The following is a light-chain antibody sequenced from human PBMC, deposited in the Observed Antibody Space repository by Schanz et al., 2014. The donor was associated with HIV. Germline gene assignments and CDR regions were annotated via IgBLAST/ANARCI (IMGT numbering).Light chain of an antibody. Sequence: DIQMTQSPSTLSASVGDRVTITCRASQSISSWLAWYQQRPGKAPKLLIYAASTLESGVPSRFSGSGSGTDFTLTISSLQPEDFATYYCQQYDIISWTFGLGTKVEIK. V-gene: IGKV1-5*01. CDR1: QSISSW. CDR2: AAS. CDR3: QQYDIISWT. J-gene: IGKJ1*01.